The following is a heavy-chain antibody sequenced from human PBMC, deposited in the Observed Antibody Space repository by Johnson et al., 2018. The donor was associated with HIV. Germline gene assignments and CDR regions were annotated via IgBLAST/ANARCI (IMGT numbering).Heavy chain of an antibody. V-gene: IGHV3-30*04. CDR3: ARDRTRHIVVVILDAFDI. D-gene: IGHD2-21*01. J-gene: IGHJ3*02. Sequence: VHLVESGGGVVQPGRSLRLSCAASGFTFSSYAMHWVRQAPGKGLEWVAVISYDGSNKYYADSVKGRFTISRDNSKNTLYLQMNSLRAEDTAVYYCARDRTRHIVVVILDAFDIWGQGTMVTVSS. CDR1: GFTFSSYA. CDR2: ISYDGSNK.